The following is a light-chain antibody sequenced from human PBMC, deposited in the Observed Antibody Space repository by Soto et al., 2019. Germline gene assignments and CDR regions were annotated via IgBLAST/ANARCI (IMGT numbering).Light chain of an antibody. CDR2: EVS. CDR3: CSYAGSNTFV. CDR1: SSDVGNYNL. J-gene: IGLJ1*01. V-gene: IGLV2-23*02. Sequence: QSVLTQPASVSGSPGQSITISCTETSSDVGNYNLVSWYQQHPGKAPKLMIYEVSKRPSGVSSHFSGSKSGNTASLTISGLQAEDEADYYCCSYAGSNTFVFGTGTKVTVL.